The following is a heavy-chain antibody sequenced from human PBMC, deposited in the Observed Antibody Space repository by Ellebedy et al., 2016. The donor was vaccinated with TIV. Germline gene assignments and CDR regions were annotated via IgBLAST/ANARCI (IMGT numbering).Heavy chain of an antibody. CDR3: ARAYSGSSLGY. Sequence: ASVKVSXXASGYTFTSYGISWVRQAPGQGLEWMGWISAYNGNTNYAQKLQGRVTMTTDTSTSTAYMELRSLRSEDTAVYYCARAYSGSSLGYWGQGTLVTVSS. CDR2: ISAYNGNT. J-gene: IGHJ4*02. CDR1: GYTFTSYG. D-gene: IGHD1-26*01. V-gene: IGHV1-18*01.